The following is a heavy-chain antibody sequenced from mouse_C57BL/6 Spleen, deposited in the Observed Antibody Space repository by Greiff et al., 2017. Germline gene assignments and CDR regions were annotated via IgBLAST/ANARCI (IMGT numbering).Heavy chain of an antibody. CDR3: ARRTRDYDWFAY. CDR1: GYTFTSYW. V-gene: IGHV1-72*01. Sequence: QVQLQQPGAELVKPGASVKLSCKASGYTFTSYWMHWVKQRPGRGLEWIGRIDPNSGGTKYNEKFKSKATLTVDKPSSTAYMQLSSLTSEDSAVYYCARRTRDYDWFAYWGQGTLVTVSA. D-gene: IGHD2-4*01. CDR2: IDPNSGGT. J-gene: IGHJ3*01.